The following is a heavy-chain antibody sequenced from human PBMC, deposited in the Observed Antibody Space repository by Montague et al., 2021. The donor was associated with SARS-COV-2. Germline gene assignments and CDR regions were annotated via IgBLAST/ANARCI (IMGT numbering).Heavy chain of an antibody. Sequence: CAISGDSVSSNSVAWSWIRRSPSRGREWLGRTYYRSKWYSDYAPSVRGRLTVNPDASKNEFSLELNYVTPEDTAVYYCVRYSGWFYFDFWGQGTLVTVSS. D-gene: IGHD6-19*01. CDR2: TYYRSKWYS. V-gene: IGHV6-1*01. J-gene: IGHJ4*02. CDR1: GDSVSSNSVA. CDR3: VRYSGWFYFDF.